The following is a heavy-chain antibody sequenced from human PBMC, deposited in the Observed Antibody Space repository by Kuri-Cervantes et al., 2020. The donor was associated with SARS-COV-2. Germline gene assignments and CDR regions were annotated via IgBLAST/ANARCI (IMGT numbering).Heavy chain of an antibody. Sequence: SETLSLTCTVSGGSISSYYWSWIRQPPGRGLEWIGYIYYSGSTNYNPSLKSRVTISVDASKNQFSLKLSSVTAADTAVYYCARGGYGDYLSWGQGTLVTVSS. CDR3: ARGGYGDYLS. CDR2: IYYSGST. D-gene: IGHD4-17*01. J-gene: IGHJ5*02. V-gene: IGHV4-59*01. CDR1: GGSISSYY.